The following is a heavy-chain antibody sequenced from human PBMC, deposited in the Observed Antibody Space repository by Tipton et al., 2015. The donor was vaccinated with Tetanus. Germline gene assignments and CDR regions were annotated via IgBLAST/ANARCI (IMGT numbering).Heavy chain of an antibody. Sequence: TLSLTCTVSRGSISRDIYNWGWIRQPPGRGLQWIGNIYYSGSTNYNPSLKSRVTISVDTSKNQFSLKLSSVTAADTAVYYCARAGGGSWGNFDYWGQGTLVTVSS. D-gene: IGHD6-13*01. J-gene: IGHJ4*02. CDR1: RGSISRDIYN. CDR3: ARAGGGSWGNFDY. V-gene: IGHV4-61*01. CDR2: IYYSGST.